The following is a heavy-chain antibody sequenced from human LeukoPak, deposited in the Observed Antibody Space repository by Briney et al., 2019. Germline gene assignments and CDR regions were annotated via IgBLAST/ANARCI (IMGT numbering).Heavy chain of an antibody. CDR3: ARGRGGAAADHGSPNYGMDV. Sequence: GGSLRLSCAASGFTFSSYSMNWVRQAPGKGLEWVSSISSSSSYIYYADSVKGRFTISRDNAKNSLYLQMNSLRAEDTAVYYCARGRGGAAADHGSPNYGMDVWGQGTTVTVSS. CDR1: GFTFSSYS. V-gene: IGHV3-21*01. J-gene: IGHJ6*02. CDR2: ISSSSSYI. D-gene: IGHD6-13*01.